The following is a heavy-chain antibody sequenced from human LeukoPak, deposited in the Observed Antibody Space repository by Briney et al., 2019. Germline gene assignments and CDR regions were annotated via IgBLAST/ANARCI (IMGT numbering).Heavy chain of an antibody. J-gene: IGHJ4*02. CDR1: GFTFSSYS. CDR2: ISSSSSYI. CDR3: ARDVSIVGATTGGY. Sequence: GGSLRLSCAASGFTFSSYSMNWVRQAPGKGLEWVSSISSSSSYIYYADSVKGRFTISRDNAKNSLYLQMNSLRAEDTAVYYRARDVSIVGATTGGYWGQGTLVTVSS. D-gene: IGHD1-26*01. V-gene: IGHV3-21*01.